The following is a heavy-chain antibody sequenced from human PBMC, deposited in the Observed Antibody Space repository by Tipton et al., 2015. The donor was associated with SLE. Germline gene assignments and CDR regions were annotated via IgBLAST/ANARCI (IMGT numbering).Heavy chain of an antibody. V-gene: IGHV4-31*03. CDR1: GGSISSGGHY. CDR3: ASGILTGHASFDI. D-gene: IGHD3-9*01. Sequence: TLSLTCTVSGGSISSGGHYWTWIRQHPGKGLEFIAFIYFSGRTYYSPSLKSRVTISVDTSENQFSLKLSSVTAADTAAYYCASGILTGHASFDIWGPGTEVTVSS. J-gene: IGHJ3*02. CDR2: IYFSGRT.